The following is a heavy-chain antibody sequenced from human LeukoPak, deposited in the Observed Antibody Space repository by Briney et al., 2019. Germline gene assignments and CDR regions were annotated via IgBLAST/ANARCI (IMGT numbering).Heavy chain of an antibody. CDR3: ARGRLWYQLPTD. Sequence: ASVKVSCKASGYTFTSYDINWVRQATGQGLEWMGWMNPNSGNTGYTQKFQGRVTMTRNTSISTAYMEPSSLRSEDTAVYYCARGRLWYQLPTDWGQGTLVTVSS. CDR1: GYTFTSYD. J-gene: IGHJ4*02. D-gene: IGHD2-2*01. CDR2: MNPNSGNT. V-gene: IGHV1-8*01.